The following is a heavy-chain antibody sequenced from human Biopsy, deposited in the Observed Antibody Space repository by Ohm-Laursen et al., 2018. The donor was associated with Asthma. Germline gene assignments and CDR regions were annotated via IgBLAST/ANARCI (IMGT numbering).Heavy chain of an antibody. J-gene: IGHJ5*02. D-gene: IGHD2-15*01. CDR1: GGSIRNYY. CDR3: ARLADCSGGACYSYGWFDP. CDR2: IYTSGST. V-gene: IGHV4-59*01. Sequence: SETLSLTCSVSGGSIRNYYWSWIRQPPGQRLEFIGYIYTSGSTNYNPSLKSRVTTSLDTSKNQFSLRLTSVTPADTAVYYCARLADCSGGACYSYGWFDPWGHGTRVTVSS.